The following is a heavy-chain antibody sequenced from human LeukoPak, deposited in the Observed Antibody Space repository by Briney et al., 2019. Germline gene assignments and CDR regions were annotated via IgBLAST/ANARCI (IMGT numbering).Heavy chain of an antibody. CDR3: ANVYDTSGVRGNY. CDR2: ISGSGDST. Sequence: GGSLRLSCAASGFTFRSYAMSWVRQAPGKGLEWVSAISGSGDSTYYADPVKGRFTISRDNSQNTLYLQMNSLRVEDTAVYYCANVYDTSGVRGNYWGQGTLVTVST. CDR1: GFTFRSYA. V-gene: IGHV3-23*01. J-gene: IGHJ4*02. D-gene: IGHD3-22*01.